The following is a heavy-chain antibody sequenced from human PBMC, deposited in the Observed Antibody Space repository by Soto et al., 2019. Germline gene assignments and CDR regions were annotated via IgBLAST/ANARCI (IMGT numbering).Heavy chain of an antibody. V-gene: IGHV3-23*01. CDR2: VSGDGYAS. CDR1: GFTFSSNA. D-gene: IGHD3-10*01. J-gene: IGHJ4*03. CDR3: AKRHYDGSGSFAVAT. Sequence: EVRLLESGGGLVQPGGSLRLSCAGSGFTFSSNAMSWVRQAPGKGLEWVSSVSGDGYASDYADSVKGRFTVSRHNSKHTLSLQMNSLRAEDTAVYYCAKRHYDGSGSFAVATWGQGTLVTVSS.